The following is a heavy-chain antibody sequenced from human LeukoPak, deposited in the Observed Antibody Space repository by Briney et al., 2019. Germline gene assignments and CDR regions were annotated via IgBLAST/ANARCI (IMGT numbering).Heavy chain of an antibody. D-gene: IGHD5-12*01. J-gene: IGHJ4*02. V-gene: IGHV3-23*01. CDR1: GFTFSSYA. Sequence: GGSLRLSCAASGFTFSSYAMSWVRQAPGKGLEWVSAISGSGGSTYYADSVKGRFTISRDNAKNSLYLQMNSLRAEDTAVYYCARSGSGYDSSWGYFDYWGQGTLVTVSS. CDR2: ISGSGGST. CDR3: ARSGSGYDSSWGYFDY.